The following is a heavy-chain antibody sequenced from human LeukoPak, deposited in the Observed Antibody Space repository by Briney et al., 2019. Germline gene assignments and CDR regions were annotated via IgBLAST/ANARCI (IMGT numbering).Heavy chain of an antibody. Sequence: SETLSLTCTVSGGSISSYYWSWIRQPPGKGLEWIGYIHYSGSTNYNPSLKSRVTISVDTSKNQFSLKLSSVTAADTAVYYCARHERANWFDPWGQGTLVTVSS. CDR1: GGSISSYY. CDR2: IHYSGST. J-gene: IGHJ5*02. CDR3: ARHERANWFDP. V-gene: IGHV4-59*08. D-gene: IGHD1-26*01.